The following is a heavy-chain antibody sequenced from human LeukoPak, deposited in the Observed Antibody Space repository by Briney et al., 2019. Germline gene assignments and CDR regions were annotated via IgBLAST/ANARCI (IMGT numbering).Heavy chain of an antibody. CDR3: AKDLFRYYGSGSSFIDY. D-gene: IGHD3-10*01. V-gene: IGHV3-30*18. J-gene: IGHJ4*02. CDR2: ISYDGSNK. CDR1: GFTFSSYG. Sequence: PGGSLRLSCAASGFTFSSYGMHWVRQAPGKGLEWVAVISYDGSNKYYADSVKGRFTISRDNSKNTLYLQMNSLRAEDTAVYYCAKDLFRYYGSGSSFIDYWGQGTLVTVSS.